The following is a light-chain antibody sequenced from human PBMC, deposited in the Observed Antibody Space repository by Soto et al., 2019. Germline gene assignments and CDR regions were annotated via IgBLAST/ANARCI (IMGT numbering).Light chain of an antibody. CDR3: QQYNNWPYT. V-gene: IGKV3-15*01. Sequence: EIVMTQSPATLSVSPGERATLSCRASQSVSSNLAWYQQKPGQAPRLLIYGASTRATGIPARFSGSVSGTEFTLTISRLQSEDFAVYYCQQYNNWPYTFGQGTKLEIK. J-gene: IGKJ2*01. CDR1: QSVSSN. CDR2: GAS.